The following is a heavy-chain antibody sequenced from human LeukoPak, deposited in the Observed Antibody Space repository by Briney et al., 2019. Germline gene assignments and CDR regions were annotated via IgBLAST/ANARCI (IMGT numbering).Heavy chain of an antibody. CDR1: GFALKSYS. J-gene: IGHJ4*02. V-gene: IGHV3-21*01. CDR2: ISSTSAYI. Sequence: GGSLRLSCAGSGFALKSYSLSWVRQAPGKGLEWVSSISSTSAYIYYADSVKGRFTISRDNAKNSLYLQMNSLRAEDTAVYYCAKEDSSSWGNLFDYWGQGTLVTVSS. CDR3: AKEDSSSWGNLFDY. D-gene: IGHD6-13*01.